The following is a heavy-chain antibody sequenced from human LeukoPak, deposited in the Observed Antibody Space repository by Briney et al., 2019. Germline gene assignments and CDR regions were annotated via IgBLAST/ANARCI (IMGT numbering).Heavy chain of an antibody. V-gene: IGHV3-23*01. CDR1: GFTFSTHA. J-gene: IGHJ4*02. D-gene: IGHD4-17*01. CDR2: ISGSGGST. CDR3: AKADSRGTVTTSLDY. Sequence: GGSLRLSCAASGFTFSTHAMSWVRQAPGKGLEWVSVISGSGGSTYYGDSVKGRFTISRDNSKNTLYLQMNSLRAEDTAVYYCAKADSRGTVTTSLDYWGQGTLVTVSS.